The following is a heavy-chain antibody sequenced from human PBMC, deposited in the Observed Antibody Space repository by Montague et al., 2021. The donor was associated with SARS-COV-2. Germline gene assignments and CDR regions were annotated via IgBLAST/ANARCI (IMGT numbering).Heavy chain of an antibody. J-gene: IGHJ4*02. V-gene: IGHV3-33*01. CDR1: GFTFSSYG. D-gene: IGHD3-16*01. CDR2: IWYAGSNK. CDR3: ARDLFWGTDSGTQQRRDY. Sequence: SLRLSCAASGFTFSSYGMHWVRKAPGKALERVAVIWYAGSNKYYADSVKGRFTISRDNSKNTLYLQMNSLRAEDTAVYYCARDLFWGTDSGTQQRRDYWGQGTLVTVSS.